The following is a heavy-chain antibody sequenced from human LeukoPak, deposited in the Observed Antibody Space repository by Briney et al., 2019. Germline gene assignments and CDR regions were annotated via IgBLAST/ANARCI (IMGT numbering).Heavy chain of an antibody. V-gene: IGHV1-2*02. Sequence: ASVKVSCKASGYTFTDHYMHWVRQAPGQGREWMGWINSNSGGTNYAQKFQGRVTMTRDTSISTAYMELGRLRSDDSAVYYCARQSRSTPLDYWGQGTLVTVSS. D-gene: IGHD6-13*01. CDR2: INSNSGGT. CDR1: GYTFTDHY. J-gene: IGHJ4*02. CDR3: ARQSRSTPLDY.